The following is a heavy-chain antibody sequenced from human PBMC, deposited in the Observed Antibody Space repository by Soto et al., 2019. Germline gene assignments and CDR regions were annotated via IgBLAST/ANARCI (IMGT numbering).Heavy chain of an antibody. V-gene: IGHV3-23*01. J-gene: IGHJ4*02. CDR2: IIGSGGST. D-gene: IGHD5-12*01. CDR1: GFTFSSDA. CDR3: EKDPGIVATIAPLGY. Sequence: GGSLGLSCASSGFTFSSDAMSWVRQAPGKVLEWGAAIIGSGGSTYYADSVKGPFTIYRDNSKNTLYLQMNSLRAEETAVYYCEKDPGIVATIAPLGYWGQGTLVTVSS.